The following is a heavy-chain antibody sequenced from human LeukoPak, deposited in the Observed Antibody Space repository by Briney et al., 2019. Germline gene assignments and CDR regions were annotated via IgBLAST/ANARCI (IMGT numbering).Heavy chain of an antibody. V-gene: IGHV4-38-2*02. J-gene: IGHJ4*01. CDR2: IYHSGVA. CDR3: ARVNYVGLTGYCPYDF. CDR1: GDSITSGHY. D-gene: IGHD3-9*01. Sequence: PSETLSLTCSVSGDSITSGHYWAWIRQPPGKGLGWIGSIYHSGVAYSNASLNSRVTMSVSTSRNQFSLNVTSVTAADTAVYYCARVNYVGLTGYCPYDFWGQGVLVTVSS.